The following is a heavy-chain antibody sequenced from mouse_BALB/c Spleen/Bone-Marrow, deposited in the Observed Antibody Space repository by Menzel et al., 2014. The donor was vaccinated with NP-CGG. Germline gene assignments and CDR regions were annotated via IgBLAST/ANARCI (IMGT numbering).Heavy chain of an antibody. V-gene: IGHV1-26*01. J-gene: IGHJ1*01. CDR2: FNPNNGGT. CDR1: GYSFTGYY. Sequence: VQLKQSGPDLVKPGASVKISCKASGYSFTGYYMHWVKQSHGKSLEWIGRFNPNNGGTSCNQKFKGKAILTVDKSSSTAYMERRGLTSEDSAVYDCARDYGSVGWYFDVWGAGTTVTVSS. CDR3: ARDYGSVGWYFDV. D-gene: IGHD1-2*01.